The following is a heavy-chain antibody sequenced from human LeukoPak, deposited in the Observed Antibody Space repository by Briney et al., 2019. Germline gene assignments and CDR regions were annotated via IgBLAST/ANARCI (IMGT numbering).Heavy chain of an antibody. CDR2: INWNGGST. CDR3: ARGSGTLYYFDY. J-gene: IGHJ4*02. V-gene: IGHV3-20*04. Sequence: GGSLRLSCAASGFAFDDYGMSWVRQAPGKGLEWVSGINWNGGSTGYADSVKGRFTISRDNAKNSLYLQMNSLRAEDTALYYCARGSGTLYYFDYWGQGTLVTVSS. CDR1: GFAFDDYG. D-gene: IGHD2-15*01.